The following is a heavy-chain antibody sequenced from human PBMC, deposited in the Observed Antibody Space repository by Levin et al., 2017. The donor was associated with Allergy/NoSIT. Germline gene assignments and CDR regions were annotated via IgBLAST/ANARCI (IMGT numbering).Heavy chain of an antibody. Sequence: PGGSLRLSCKASGYTFTSYGISWVRQAPGQGLEWMGWISAYNGNTNYAQKLQGRVTMTTDTSTSTAYMELRSLRSDDTAVYYCARRVQGIAVAGPPDYWGQGTLVTVSS. D-gene: IGHD6-19*01. CDR3: ARRVQGIAVAGPPDY. CDR1: GYTFTSYG. J-gene: IGHJ4*02. CDR2: ISAYNGNT. V-gene: IGHV1-18*01.